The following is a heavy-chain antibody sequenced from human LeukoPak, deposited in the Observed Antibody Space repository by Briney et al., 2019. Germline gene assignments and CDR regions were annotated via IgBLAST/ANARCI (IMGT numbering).Heavy chain of an antibody. CDR3: ARGGSWLEYSNFGGFDF. D-gene: IGHD6-6*01. J-gene: IGHJ2*01. CDR1: GFTFSSYG. Sequence: GGSLRLSCAASGFTFSSYGMHWVRQAPGKGLEWVAVIGYDGSNKYYVDSVRSRFTISRDNPEKTLYLQMNSLRAEDTAVYYCARGGSWLEYSNFGGFDFWGRGTLVTVSS. CDR2: IGYDGSNK. V-gene: IGHV3-33*01.